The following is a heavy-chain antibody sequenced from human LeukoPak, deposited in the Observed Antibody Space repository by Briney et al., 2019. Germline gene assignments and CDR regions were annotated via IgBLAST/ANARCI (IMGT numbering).Heavy chain of an antibody. CDR1: GFTFSDYT. V-gene: IGHV3-21*01. CDR3: ATSRVFDF. J-gene: IGHJ4*02. CDR2: ISSGGTYK. Sequence: GGSLRLSCAASGFTFSDYTMNWVRQAPGKGLEWVSSISSGGTYKYYADSVKGRFTISRDNAKKTLYLEMNNLRVDDTAIYYCATSRVFDFWGQGTLVAVSS.